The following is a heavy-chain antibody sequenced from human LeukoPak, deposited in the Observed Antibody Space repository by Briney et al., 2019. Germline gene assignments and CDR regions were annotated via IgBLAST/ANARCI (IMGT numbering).Heavy chain of an antibody. D-gene: IGHD5-18*01. CDR3: AGGYSYGISDY. J-gene: IGHJ4*02. CDR1: GGSISSYY. Sequence: SETLSLTCTVSGGSISSYYWSWIRQPAGKGLEWIGRIYTSGSSSYNPSLKSRVTISLDKSKNQFSLKLSSVAAADTAVYYCAGGYSYGISDYWGQGTLVTVSS. CDR2: IYTSGSS. V-gene: IGHV4-4*07.